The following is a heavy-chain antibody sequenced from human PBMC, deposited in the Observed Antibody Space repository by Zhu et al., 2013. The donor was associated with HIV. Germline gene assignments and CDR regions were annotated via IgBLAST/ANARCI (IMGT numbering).Heavy chain of an antibody. J-gene: IGHJ4*02. CDR2: IYYSGST. V-gene: IGHV4-59*01. Sequence: QVQLQESGPGLVKPSETLSLTCTVSGGSISSYYWSWIRQPPGKGLEWIGYIYYSGSTNYNPSLKSRVTISVDTSKNQFSLKLSSVTAADTAVYYCARGTMVQGVTFDYWGQGTLVTVSS. D-gene: IGHD3-10*01. CDR3: ARGTMVQGVTFDY. CDR1: GGSISSYY.